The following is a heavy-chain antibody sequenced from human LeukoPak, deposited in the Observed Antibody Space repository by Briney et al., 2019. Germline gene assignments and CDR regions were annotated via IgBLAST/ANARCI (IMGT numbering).Heavy chain of an antibody. CDR3: ARDGSFDH. CDR1: GYSFTGYY. V-gene: IGHV1-2*02. D-gene: IGHD1-26*01. J-gene: IGHJ5*02. CDR2: MNPNSGDT. Sequence: ASVKVSCKASGYSFTGYYMHWVRQAPGQGLEWMGWMNPNSGDTKYAEKFQDRVTMTRDTSISTAYMELSSLRSGDAAVYYCARDGSFDHWGQGTLVTVSS.